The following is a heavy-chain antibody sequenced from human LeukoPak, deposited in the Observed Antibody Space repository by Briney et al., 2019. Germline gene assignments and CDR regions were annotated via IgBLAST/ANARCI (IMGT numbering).Heavy chain of an antibody. CDR1: GGSISSGDYY. CDR2: IYYSGST. V-gene: IGHV4-30-4*08. J-gene: IGHJ6*03. Sequence: PSETLSLTCTVSGGSISSGDYYWSWIRQPPGKGLEWIGYIYYSGSTYYNPSLKSRVTISVDTSKNQFSLKLSSVTAADTAVYYCASDGYNFNYYYYMDVWGKGTTVTVSS. D-gene: IGHD5-24*01. CDR3: ASDGYNFNYYYYMDV.